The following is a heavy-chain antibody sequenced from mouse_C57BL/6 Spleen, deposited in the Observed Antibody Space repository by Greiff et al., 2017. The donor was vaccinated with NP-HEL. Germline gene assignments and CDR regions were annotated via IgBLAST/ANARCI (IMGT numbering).Heavy chain of an antibody. CDR1: GYTFTSYW. CDR2: IHPNSGST. CDR3: ARGDYGRGYYAMDY. J-gene: IGHJ4*01. Sequence: VQLQQSGAELVKPGASVKLSCKASGYTFTSYWMHWVKQRPGQGLEWIGMIHPNSGSTNYNEKFKSKATLTVDKSSSTAYMQHSSLTSEDSAVYYGARGDYGRGYYAMDYWGQGTSVTVSS. D-gene: IGHD1-1*01. V-gene: IGHV1-64*01.